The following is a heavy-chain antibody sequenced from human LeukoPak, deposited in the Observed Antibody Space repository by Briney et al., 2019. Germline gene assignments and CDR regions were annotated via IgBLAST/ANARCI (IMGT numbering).Heavy chain of an antibody. J-gene: IGHJ4*02. D-gene: IGHD5-12*01. CDR2: VVPMFGIR. CDR1: GGTFNNYA. V-gene: IGHV1-69*04. Sequence: GASVKVSCKTSGGTFNNYAISWVRQAPGQGLEWMGRVVPMFGIRNYPQTFRGRVNITADKATNTAYMELRSLRAEDTAIYYCATEPSRSYSFDHLDFWGLGTPVTVSS. CDR3: ATEPSRSYSFDHLDF.